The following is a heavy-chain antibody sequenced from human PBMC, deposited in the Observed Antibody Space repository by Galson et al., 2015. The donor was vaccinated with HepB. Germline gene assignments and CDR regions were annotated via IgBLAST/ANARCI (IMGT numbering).Heavy chain of an antibody. V-gene: IGHV3-7*01. CDR3: ATGGGPANEAFDI. J-gene: IGHJ3*02. Sequence: SLRLSCAASGFTFSSYWMSWVRQAPGKGLEWVANIKQDGSEKYYVDSVKGRFTISRDNAKNSLYLQMNSLRAEDTAVYYCATGGGPANEAFDIWGQGTMVIVSS. CDR2: IKQDGSEK. D-gene: IGHD3-16*01. CDR1: GFTFSSYW.